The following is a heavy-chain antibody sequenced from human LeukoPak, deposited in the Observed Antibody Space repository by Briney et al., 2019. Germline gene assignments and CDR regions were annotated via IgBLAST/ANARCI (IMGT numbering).Heavy chain of an antibody. CDR3: ARGKSSVWPVWLCMDV. V-gene: IGHV1-46*01. Sequence: ASVKLSCEASGYTFTSHYMHWVRQAPGQGLEWMGIINPSAGTTTYAQKFQGRVTMTRDTSTSAVYMELSSLKSEDTAVYYCARGKSSVWPVWLCMDVWGQGTTVTISS. CDR2: INPSAGTT. D-gene: IGHD6-19*01. J-gene: IGHJ6*02. CDR1: GYTFTSHY.